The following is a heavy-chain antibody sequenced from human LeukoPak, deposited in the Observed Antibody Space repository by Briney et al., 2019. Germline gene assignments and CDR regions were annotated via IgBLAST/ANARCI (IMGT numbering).Heavy chain of an antibody. Sequence: GGSLRLSCIASRFIFSNYGMHWVRQVPGKGLEWVAVIWYDGSNKYYADSVKGRFTISRDNSKNTLYLQMNSLRAEDTAVYYCARDSLRFLGSSIHYFDYWGQGTLVTVSS. CDR3: ARDSLRFLGSSIHYFDY. J-gene: IGHJ4*02. V-gene: IGHV3-33*01. CDR1: RFIFSNYG. CDR2: IWYDGSNK. D-gene: IGHD3-3*01.